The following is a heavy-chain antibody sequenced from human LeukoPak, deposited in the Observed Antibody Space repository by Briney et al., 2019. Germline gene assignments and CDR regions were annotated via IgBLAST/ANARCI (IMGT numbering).Heavy chain of an antibody. CDR2: ISGSGGST. CDR1: GFTFSSYG. D-gene: IGHD3-10*01. J-gene: IGHJ4*02. V-gene: IGHV3-23*01. Sequence: GGTLRLSCAASGFTFSSYGMSWVRQAPGKGLEWVSAISGSGGSTYYADSVKGRFTISRDNSKNTLYLQMNSLRAEDTAVYYCAKHSISMVRGVIMRAYHFDYWGQGTLVTVSS. CDR3: AKHSISMVRGVIMRAYHFDY.